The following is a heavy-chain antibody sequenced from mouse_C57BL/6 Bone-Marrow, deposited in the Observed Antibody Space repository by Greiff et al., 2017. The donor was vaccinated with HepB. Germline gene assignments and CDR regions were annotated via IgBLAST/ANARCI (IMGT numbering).Heavy chain of an antibody. V-gene: IGHV3-3*01. CDR2: TFYSGIT. CDR3: ARGLYYYGSSFWYFDV. J-gene: IGHJ1*03. Sequence: EVMLVESGPSLVRPSQTLSLTCTVTGFSINSDCYWIWIRQFPGNKLEYIGYTFYSGITYYNPSLESRTYITRDTSKNQFSLKLSSVTTEDTATYYCARGLYYYGSSFWYFDVWGTGTTVTVSS. CDR1: GFSINSDCY. D-gene: IGHD1-1*01.